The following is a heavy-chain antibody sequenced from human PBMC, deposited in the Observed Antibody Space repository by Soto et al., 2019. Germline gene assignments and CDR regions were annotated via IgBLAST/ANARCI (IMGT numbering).Heavy chain of an antibody. CDR2: ISAYNGNT. J-gene: IGHJ6*02. V-gene: IGHV1-18*01. CDR1: GYTFTSYG. CDR3: ARVIEYYYDSSGYYYEHYYYYGMDV. D-gene: IGHD3-22*01. Sequence: QVQLVQSGAEVKKPGASVKVSCKASGYTFTSYGISWVRQAPGQGLEWMGWISAYNGNTNYVQKLQGRVTMTTDTSTSTAYMELRSLRSDDTAVYYCARVIEYYYDSSGYYYEHYYYYGMDVWGQGTTVTVSS.